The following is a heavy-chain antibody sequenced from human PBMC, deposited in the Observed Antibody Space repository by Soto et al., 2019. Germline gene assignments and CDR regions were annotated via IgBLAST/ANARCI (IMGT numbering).Heavy chain of an antibody. CDR3: ASGYDYVPY. CDR2: INHSGST. Sequence: SETLSLTCAVYGGSFSGYYWSWIRQPPGKGLEWIGEINHSGSTNYNPSLKSRVTISVDTSKNQFSLKLSSVTAADTAVYYCASGYDYVPYWGQGTLVTVSS. J-gene: IGHJ4*02. D-gene: IGHD5-12*01. CDR1: GGSFSGYY. V-gene: IGHV4-34*01.